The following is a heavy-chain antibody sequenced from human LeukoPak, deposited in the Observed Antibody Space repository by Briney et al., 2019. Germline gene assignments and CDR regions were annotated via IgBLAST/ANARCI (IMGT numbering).Heavy chain of an antibody. V-gene: IGHV3-30*18. CDR1: GFTFSSYG. Sequence: GSLRLSCAASGFTFSSYGIHWVRQAPGKGLEWVAVISYDGNNKYYADSVKGRFTISRDNSKNTLYLQMNSLRAEDTAVYYCAKASTSAWNNWFDPWGQGTLVTVSS. CDR2: ISYDGNNK. D-gene: IGHD1-26*01. J-gene: IGHJ5*02. CDR3: AKASTSAWNNWFDP.